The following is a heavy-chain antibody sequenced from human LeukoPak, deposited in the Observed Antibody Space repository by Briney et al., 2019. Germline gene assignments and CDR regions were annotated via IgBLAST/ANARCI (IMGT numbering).Heavy chain of an antibody. CDR3: AKDSDRGYSYGYVVGWFDP. CDR1: GFTFSSYG. J-gene: IGHJ5*02. Sequence: PGGSLRLSCAASGFTFSSYGMHWVRQAPGKGLEWVAVISYDGSNKYYADSVKGRFTISRDNAKNSLYLQMNSLRAEDTAVYYCAKDSDRGYSYGYVVGWFDPWGQGTLVTVSS. D-gene: IGHD5-18*01. CDR2: ISYDGSNK. V-gene: IGHV3-30*18.